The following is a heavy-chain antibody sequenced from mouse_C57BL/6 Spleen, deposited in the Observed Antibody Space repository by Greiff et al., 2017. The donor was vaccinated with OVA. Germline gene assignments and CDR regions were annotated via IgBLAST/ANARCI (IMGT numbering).Heavy chain of an antibody. CDR3: ARGGNYNY. D-gene: IGHD2-1*01. V-gene: IGHV1-64*01. J-gene: IGHJ2*01. Sequence: QVQLQQPGAELVKPGASVKLSCKASGYTFTSYWMHWVKQRPGQGLEWIGMIHPNSGSTNYNEKFKSKATLTADKSSSTAYMELRSLTYEDSAVYFCARGGNYNYWGQGTTLTVSS. CDR1: GYTFTSYW. CDR2: IHPNSGST.